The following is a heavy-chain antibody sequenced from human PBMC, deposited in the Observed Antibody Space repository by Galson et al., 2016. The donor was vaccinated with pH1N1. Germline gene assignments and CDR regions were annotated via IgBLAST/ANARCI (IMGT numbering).Heavy chain of an antibody. CDR2: INTDPGNP. CDR1: GYTFTHYA. CDR3: GREGLSGVATDF. Sequence: SVKVSCKASGYTFTHYAVIWVRQAPGQGLEWMGGINTDPGNPTHAQDFTGRFDFSLDTSVNTTYLQINSLKVEDTAVYYCGREGLSGVATDFWGQGTLVTVSS. D-gene: IGHD3-3*01. V-gene: IGHV7-4-1*02. J-gene: IGHJ4*02.